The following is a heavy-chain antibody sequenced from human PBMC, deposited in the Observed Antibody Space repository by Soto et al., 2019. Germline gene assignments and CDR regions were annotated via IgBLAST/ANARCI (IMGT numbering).Heavy chain of an antibody. CDR3: ARGRLGSGSPLDC. V-gene: IGHV3-21*01. CDR1: GFTFSSYS. CDR2: ISSSSSYI. J-gene: IGHJ4*02. Sequence: GGSLRLSCAASGFTFSSYSMNWVRQAPGKGLEWVSSISSSSSYIYYADSVKGRFTISRDNAKNSLYLQMNSLRAEDTAVYYCARGRLGSGSPLDCWGQGTLVTVSS. D-gene: IGHD3-10*01.